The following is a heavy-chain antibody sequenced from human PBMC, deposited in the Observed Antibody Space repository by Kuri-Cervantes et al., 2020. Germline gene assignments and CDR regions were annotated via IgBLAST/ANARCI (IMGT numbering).Heavy chain of an antibody. V-gene: IGHV1-46*01. Sequence: ASVKVSCKASGGTLSSYAISWVRQAPGQGLEWMGIINPNGGSTSYPQKFQGRVTMTRDTYTSTVYMELSSLRSEDTAVYYCARGPRVTLNWFDPWGQGTLVTVSS. CDR2: INPNGGST. CDR3: ARGPRVTLNWFDP. D-gene: IGHD2-21*02. J-gene: IGHJ5*02. CDR1: GGTLSSYA.